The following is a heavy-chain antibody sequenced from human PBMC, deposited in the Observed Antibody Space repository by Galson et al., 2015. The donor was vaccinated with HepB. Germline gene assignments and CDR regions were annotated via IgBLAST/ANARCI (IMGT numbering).Heavy chain of an antibody. J-gene: IGHJ4*02. Sequence: LRLSCAASTFTFSNYAMTWVRQAPGKGLEWVSAISDTGGSTHYADSVEGRFTISRDNSKNTLYLHMNSLRVEDTAVYYCTKQRGGYAYDPLEFWGQGTLVTVSS. CDR1: TFTFSNYA. CDR3: TKQRGGYAYDPLEF. V-gene: IGHV3-23*01. D-gene: IGHD3-16*01. CDR2: ISDTGGST.